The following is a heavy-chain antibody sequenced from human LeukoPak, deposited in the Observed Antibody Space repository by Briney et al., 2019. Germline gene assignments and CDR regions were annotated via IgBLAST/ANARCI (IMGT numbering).Heavy chain of an antibody. CDR3: ARDRTDMVRGWNDAFDI. D-gene: IGHD3-10*01. J-gene: IGHJ3*02. Sequence: SVKVSCKASGGTFSSYAISWVRQAPGQGLEWMGGIIPIFGTANYAQKFQGRVTITADESTSTAYMELSSLRSEDTAVYYCARDRTDMVRGWNDAFDIWGQGTMVTVSS. CDR1: GGTFSSYA. V-gene: IGHV1-69*13. CDR2: IIPIFGTA.